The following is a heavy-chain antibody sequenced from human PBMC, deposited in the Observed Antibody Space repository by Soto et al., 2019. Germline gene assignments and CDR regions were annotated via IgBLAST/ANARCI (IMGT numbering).Heavy chain of an antibody. J-gene: IGHJ4*02. CDR3: AKGDTTAAGTVDY. D-gene: IGHD6-13*01. Sequence: EVQLLESGGGLVQPGGSLRLSCAASGFTFSTYAMTWVRQAPGKGLEWVSAITGSGDNTYYADSVKGRFTISRDNSKNTLRLQMNSRRGGDTDLYYCAKGDTTAAGTVDYWGQGTLVSVSS. CDR2: ITGSGDNT. V-gene: IGHV3-23*01. CDR1: GFTFSTYA.